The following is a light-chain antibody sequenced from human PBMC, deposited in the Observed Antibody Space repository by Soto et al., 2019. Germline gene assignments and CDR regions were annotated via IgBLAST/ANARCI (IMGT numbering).Light chain of an antibody. CDR3: TSYSSSSPVL. J-gene: IGLJ2*01. V-gene: IGLV2-14*01. CDR1: SSDVGAYNY. CDR2: EVT. Sequence: QSVLTQPASVSGSLGQSITISCTGTSSDVGAYNYVSWYQQHPDKAPKLLIFEVTNRPSGVSGRFSGSKSGITASLSISGLQPEDEADYYCTSYSSSSPVLFGGGTKRTV.